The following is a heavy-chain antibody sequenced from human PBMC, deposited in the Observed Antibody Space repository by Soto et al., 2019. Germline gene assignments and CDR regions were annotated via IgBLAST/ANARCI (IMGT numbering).Heavy chain of an antibody. Sequence: PSETLSLTCAVSGGSISSGGYSWSWIRQPPGKGLEWIGYIYHSGSTYYNPSLKSRVTISVDRSKNQFSLKLSSVTAADTAVYYCARGRWDGYDSSGIPNWFDPWGQGTLVTVSS. CDR1: GGSISSGGYS. CDR3: ARGRWDGYDSSGIPNWFDP. CDR2: IYHSGST. D-gene: IGHD3-22*01. V-gene: IGHV4-30-2*01. J-gene: IGHJ5*02.